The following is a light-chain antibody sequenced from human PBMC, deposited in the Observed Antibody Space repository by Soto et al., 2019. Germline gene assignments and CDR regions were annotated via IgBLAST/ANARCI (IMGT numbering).Light chain of an antibody. J-gene: IGKJ4*01. Sequence: EVLMTQSPATLSVSPGERVTLYCRASQSINIDLAWYQQKPGQAPRVLIYGASSSASGIPDRFSGSGSGTDFTLTISRLEHDDFAFYYCHQYHSWPPLTFGGGTRVEIK. CDR1: QSINID. CDR3: HQYHSWPPLT. CDR2: GAS. V-gene: IGKV3D-15*01.